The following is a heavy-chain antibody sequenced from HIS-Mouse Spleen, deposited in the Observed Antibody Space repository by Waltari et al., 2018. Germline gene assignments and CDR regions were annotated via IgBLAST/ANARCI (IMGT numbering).Heavy chain of an antibody. J-gene: IGHJ4*02. V-gene: IGHV3-30*18. D-gene: IGHD6-13*01. CDR1: GFTFSRYG. CDR2: ISYDGSNK. CDR3: AKDRQQLGFDY. Sequence: QVQLVESGGGVVQPGRSLRLSCAASGFTFSRYGIPGVRQAPGKGLEWVAVISYDGSNKYYADSVKGRFTISRDNSKNTLYLQMNSLRAEDTAVYYCAKDRQQLGFDYWGQGTLVTVSS.